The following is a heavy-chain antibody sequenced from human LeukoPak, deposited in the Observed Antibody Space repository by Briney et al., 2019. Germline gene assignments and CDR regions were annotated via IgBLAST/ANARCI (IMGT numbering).Heavy chain of an antibody. D-gene: IGHD2-2*01. CDR3: AKGRGRYCSSTSCYYSETAWDV. CDR1: GFTFSSYA. J-gene: IGHJ6*04. Sequence: SGGSLRLSCAASGFTFSSYAMSWVRQAPGKGLEWVSAISGSGGSTYYADSVKGRFTISRDNSKNTLYLQMNSLRAEDTAVYYCAKGRGRYCSSTSCYYSETAWDVWGKGTTVTVSS. CDR2: ISGSGGST. V-gene: IGHV3-23*01.